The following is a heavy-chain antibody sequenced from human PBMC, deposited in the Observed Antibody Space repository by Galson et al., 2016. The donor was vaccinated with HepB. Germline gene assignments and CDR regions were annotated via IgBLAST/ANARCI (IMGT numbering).Heavy chain of an antibody. V-gene: IGHV1-58*01. Sequence: SVKVSCKASGSTFSSSTVQWVRQARGQRLEWIGWIGVGSGDISYAQKFQERVTITSDTSTSTAYMELSSLRSEDTAVYYCAADYHDTYFDPWGQGTPVTVSS. CDR2: IGVGSGDI. CDR3: AADYHDTYFDP. J-gene: IGHJ5*02. CDR1: GSTFSSST. D-gene: IGHD3-16*02.